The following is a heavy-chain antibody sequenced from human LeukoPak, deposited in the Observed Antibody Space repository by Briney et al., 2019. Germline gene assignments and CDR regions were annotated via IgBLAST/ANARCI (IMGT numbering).Heavy chain of an antibody. Sequence: PGGSLRLSCAASRFTFTNAWMSWVRQAPGKGLEWVGRIKSKTDGGTTDYAAPVKGRFTISRDDSKNTLYLQMNSLKTEDTAVYYCTTVNGDYGDSYWYFDLWGRGTLVTVSS. CDR2: IKSKTDGGTT. V-gene: IGHV3-15*01. CDR1: RFTFTNAW. J-gene: IGHJ2*01. D-gene: IGHD4-17*01. CDR3: TTVNGDYGDSYWYFDL.